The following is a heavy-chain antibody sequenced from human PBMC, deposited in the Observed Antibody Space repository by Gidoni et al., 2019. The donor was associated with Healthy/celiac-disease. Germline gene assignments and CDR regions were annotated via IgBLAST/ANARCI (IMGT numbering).Heavy chain of an antibody. Sequence: QLQLQESGPGLVKPSETLSLTCTVSGASISSSSYSWGWTRQPPGKGLEWIGSIYYSGSTYYNPSLKSRVTISVDTSKNQFSLKLSSVTAADTAVYYCARHGLRTEYYYDSSGYWVYWGQGTLVTVSS. CDR1: GASISSSSYS. CDR3: ARHGLRTEYYYDSSGYWVY. J-gene: IGHJ4*02. V-gene: IGHV4-39*01. D-gene: IGHD3-22*01. CDR2: IYYSGST.